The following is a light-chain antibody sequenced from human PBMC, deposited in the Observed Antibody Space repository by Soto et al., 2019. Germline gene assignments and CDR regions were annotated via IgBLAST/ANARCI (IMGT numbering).Light chain of an antibody. CDR1: QSVSSSY. V-gene: IGKV3-20*01. CDR3: QQYGSSPQT. J-gene: IGKJ1*01. Sequence: EIVLTQSPGTLSLSPGERATLSCRASQSVSSSYLAWYQHKPGQGPRLLIYGASSRATGIPDRFSGSGSGTDFTLTISRLEPEDFAVYYCQQYGSSPQTFGQGTKVEIK. CDR2: GAS.